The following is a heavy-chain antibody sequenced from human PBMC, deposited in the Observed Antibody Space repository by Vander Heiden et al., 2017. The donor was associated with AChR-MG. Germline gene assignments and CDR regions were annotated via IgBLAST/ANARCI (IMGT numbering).Heavy chain of an antibody. V-gene: IGHV4-59*08. Sequence: QVHLQESGPGLVKPSETLSLTCTVSGDSIRGYYWSWIRQSPGKGLEWIGYIHYSGSTKYSPSLWSRVTISLDTSRDQFSLKLSSVTAADTAVYYCARTTATTKSGTWGVYYSYGMDVWGQGTTVAVSS. D-gene: IGHD3-3*01. CDR1: GDSIRGYY. CDR3: ARTTATTKSGTWGVYYSYGMDV. J-gene: IGHJ6*02. CDR2: IHYSGST.